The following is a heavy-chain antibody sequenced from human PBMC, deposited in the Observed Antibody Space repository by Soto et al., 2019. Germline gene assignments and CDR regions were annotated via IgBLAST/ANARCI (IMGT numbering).Heavy chain of an antibody. Sequence: EVQLVESGGGLVHLGGSRRLSCAASGFTFSSYWMTGVRQAPGKGLEWVANIKHDGSEKYYVDSVKGRFTSSRDNARNSVFLEMKSLRAEDTAVYSCVRDRSGSYLEGFDYWGQGTLVTVSS. CDR2: IKHDGSEK. D-gene: IGHD1-26*01. V-gene: IGHV3-7*01. J-gene: IGHJ4*02. CDR1: GFTFSSYW. CDR3: VRDRSGSYLEGFDY.